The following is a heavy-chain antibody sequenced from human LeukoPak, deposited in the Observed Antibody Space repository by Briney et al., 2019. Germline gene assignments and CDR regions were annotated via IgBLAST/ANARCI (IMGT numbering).Heavy chain of an antibody. D-gene: IGHD3-10*01. J-gene: IGHJ3*02. CDR1: GFTFSSYS. Sequence: GGSLRLSCAASGFTFSSYSMNWVRQAPGKGLEWVSSISSSSSYIYYADSVKSRFTISRDNAKNSLYLQMNSLRAEDTAVYYCAHILLLWFGELPGDAFDIWGQGTMVTVSS. CDR3: AHILLLWFGELPGDAFDI. V-gene: IGHV3-21*01. CDR2: ISSSSSYI.